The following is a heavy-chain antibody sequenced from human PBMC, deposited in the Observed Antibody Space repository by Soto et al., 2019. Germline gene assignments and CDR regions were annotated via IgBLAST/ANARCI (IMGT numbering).Heavy chain of an antibody. CDR1: GGSFSGYY. D-gene: IGHD4-4*01. CDR3: ARDLFTVTTGGFDY. J-gene: IGHJ4*02. V-gene: IGHV4-34*01. Sequence: QVQLQQWGAGLLKPSETLSLTCAVYGGSFSGYYWSWIRQPPGKGLEWIGEINHSGSTNYNPSLKSRVTISVDTSKNQFSLKLSSVTAADTAVYYCARDLFTVTTGGFDYWGQGTLVTVSS. CDR2: INHSGST.